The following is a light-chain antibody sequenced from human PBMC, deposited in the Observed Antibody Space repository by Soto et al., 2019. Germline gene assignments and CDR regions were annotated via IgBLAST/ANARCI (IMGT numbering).Light chain of an antibody. Sequence: PGERATLSCRASENVRTFVDWYQQKPGQAPRLLIYGASNRATGIPARFSGSGSGTDFTLTISDLEPEAFAVYYCQQHSHWPPWTFGQGNRVEIQ. V-gene: IGKV3-11*01. J-gene: IGKJ1*01. CDR1: ENVRTF. CDR3: QQHSHWPPWT. CDR2: GAS.